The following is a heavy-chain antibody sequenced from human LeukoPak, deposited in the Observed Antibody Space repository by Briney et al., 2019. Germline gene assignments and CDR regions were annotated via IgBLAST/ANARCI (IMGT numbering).Heavy chain of an antibody. CDR2: INHSGST. CDR1: GGSFSGYY. D-gene: IGHD5-18*01. Sequence: SETLSLTCAVYGGSFSGYYWSWIRQPPGKGLEWIGEINHSGSTNYNPSLKSRVTISVDTSKNQFSLKLSSVTAADTAVYYCARGKGTWILGRRYYYYYMDVWGKGTTVTVS. J-gene: IGHJ6*03. CDR3: ARGKGTWILGRRYYYYYMDV. V-gene: IGHV4-34*01.